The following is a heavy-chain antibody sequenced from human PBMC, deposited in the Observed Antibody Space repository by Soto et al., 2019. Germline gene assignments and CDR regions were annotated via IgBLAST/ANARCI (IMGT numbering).Heavy chain of an antibody. CDR1: GYSFTSYL. CDR2: IDPSDSYT. CDR3: ERCSWEMATLWELKFDP. V-gene: IGHV5-10-1*01. Sequence: PGESLKISFKGSGYSFTSYLISWVRQMPVKGLEWMGRIDPSDSYTNYSPSFQGHVTISADKSISTAYLQWSSLKASDTAMYYCERCSWEMATLWELKFDPCGQRTLVTVSP. D-gene: IGHD1-26*01. J-gene: IGHJ5*02.